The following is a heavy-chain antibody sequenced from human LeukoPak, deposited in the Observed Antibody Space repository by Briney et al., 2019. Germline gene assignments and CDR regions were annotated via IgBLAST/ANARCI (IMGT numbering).Heavy chain of an antibody. D-gene: IGHD6-19*01. CDR3: ASVRGYSRGWYASEFAP. V-gene: IGHV4-34*01. J-gene: IGHJ5*02. CDR1: GGSFSGYY. CDR2: INHSGST. Sequence: SETLSLTCAVYGGSFSGYYWSWIRQPPGKGLEWIGEINHSGSTNYNPSLKSRVTISVDTSKNQFSLKLTAVTAADTSVYYCASVRGYSRGWYASEFAPWGQETLVTVSS.